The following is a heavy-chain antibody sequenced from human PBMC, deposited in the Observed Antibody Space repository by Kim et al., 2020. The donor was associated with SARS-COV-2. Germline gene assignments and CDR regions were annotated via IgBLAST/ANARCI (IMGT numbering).Heavy chain of an antibody. CDR3: ARGLIAVAGTQRRYFDY. CDR2: INHSGST. V-gene: IGHV4-34*01. D-gene: IGHD6-19*01. CDR1: GGSFSGYY. J-gene: IGHJ4*02. Sequence: SETLSLTCAVYGGSFSGYYWSWIRQPPGKGLEWIGEINHSGSTNYNPSLKSRVTISVDTSKNQFSLKLSSVTAADTAVYYCARGLIAVAGTQRRYFDYWGQGTLVTVSS.